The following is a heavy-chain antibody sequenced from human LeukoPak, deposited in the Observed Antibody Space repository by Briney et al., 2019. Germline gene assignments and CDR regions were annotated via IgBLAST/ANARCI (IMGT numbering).Heavy chain of an antibody. CDR1: GFTFSSYA. CDR2: ISYDGSNK. CDR3: ARVDYGDYLTVDY. Sequence: GGSLRLSCAASGFTFSSYAMHWVRQAPDKGLEWVAVISYDGSNKYYADSEKGRFTISRDNSKNTLYLQMNSLRAEDTAVYYCARVDYGDYLTVDYWGQGTLVTVSS. V-gene: IGHV3-30-3*01. J-gene: IGHJ4*02. D-gene: IGHD4-17*01.